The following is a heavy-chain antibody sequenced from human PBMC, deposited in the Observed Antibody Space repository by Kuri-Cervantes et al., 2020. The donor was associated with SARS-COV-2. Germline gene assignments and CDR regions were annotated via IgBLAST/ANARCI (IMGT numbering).Heavy chain of an antibody. V-gene: IGHV3-48*02. J-gene: IGHJ4*02. D-gene: IGHD3-16*01. CDR2: ISSSSSTI. CDR1: GFTFSSYS. CDR3: ARGVPVRGSIPVGAGTFDY. Sequence: GGSLRLSCAASGFTFSSYSMNWVRQAPGKGLEWVSYISSSSSTIYYADSVKGRFTISRDNAKNSLYLQMNSLRDEDTAVYYCARGVPVRGSIPVGAGTFDYWGQGTLVTVSS.